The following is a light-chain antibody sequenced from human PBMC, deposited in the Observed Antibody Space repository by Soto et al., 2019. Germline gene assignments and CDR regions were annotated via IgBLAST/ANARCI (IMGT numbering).Light chain of an antibody. J-gene: IGKJ5*01. CDR3: QQFNSYPIT. Sequence: DIQMTQSPSSLSASVGDRVTITCRASQSIGNFLNWYQQKPGKPPKLLIYAASSLQNGVPSGFSGSGSGTEFTLTISSLQPEDFATYYCQQFNSYPITFGQGTRLEIK. CDR2: AAS. CDR1: QSIGNF. V-gene: IGKV1-17*01.